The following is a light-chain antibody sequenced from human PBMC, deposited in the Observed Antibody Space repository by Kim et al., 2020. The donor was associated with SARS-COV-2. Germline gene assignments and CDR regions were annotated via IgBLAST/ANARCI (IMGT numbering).Light chain of an antibody. V-gene: IGKV1-33*01. CDR1: QDTSIY. J-gene: IGKJ2*01. Sequence: VGDSITITSPASQDTSIYLHWYQDKTERGKAPKLLIFDAANLERGVPLRFSGSGSIKNFSLVISSLQPEGSGTYYCQQYQSLPFTFGRGTKVDIK. CDR2: DAA. CDR3: QQYQSLPFT.